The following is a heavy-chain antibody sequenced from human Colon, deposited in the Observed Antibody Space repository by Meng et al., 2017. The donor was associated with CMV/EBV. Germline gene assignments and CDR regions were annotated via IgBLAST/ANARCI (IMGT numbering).Heavy chain of an antibody. V-gene: IGHV3-53*01. CDR1: GFTVSSNY. Sequence: GSLRLSCAASGFTVSSNYMSWVRPAPGKGLEWVSLIYSGGRTFYTDSVKGRFTISRDNSKNTVYLQMKSLRAEDSAVYYCARDRVFDYWGQGALVTVSS. CDR3: ARDRVFDY. CDR2: IYSGGRT. J-gene: IGHJ4*02.